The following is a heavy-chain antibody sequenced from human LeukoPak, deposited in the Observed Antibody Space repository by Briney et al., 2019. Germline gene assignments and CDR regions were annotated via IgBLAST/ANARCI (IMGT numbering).Heavy chain of an antibody. D-gene: IGHD1-26*01. CDR3: ARDLSPMSSGSYDRSYYFDY. CDR1: GFTFINYW. V-gene: IGHV3-7*01. J-gene: IGHJ4*02. CDR2: IKQDGSEK. Sequence: PGGSLRLSCAASGFTFINYWMSWVRQAPGKGRERVANIKQDGSEKYVDSVRGRFTVSRDNADNSLYLQMNSLRAEDTAKYYCARDLSPMSSGSYDRSYYFDYWGQGTLVTVSS.